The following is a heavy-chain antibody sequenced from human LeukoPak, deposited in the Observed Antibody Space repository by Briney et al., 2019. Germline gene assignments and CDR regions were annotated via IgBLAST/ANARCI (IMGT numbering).Heavy chain of an antibody. CDR2: IYYSGST. CDR3: ARDGGDRTFDP. CDR1: GGSISSYY. D-gene: IGHD5-12*01. J-gene: IGHJ5*02. V-gene: IGHV4-59*01. Sequence: PSGTLSLTCTVSGGSISSYYWSWIRQPPGKGLEWIGYIYYSGSTNYNPSLKSRVTISVDTSKNQFSLKLSSVTAADTAVYYCARDGGDRTFDPWGQGTLVTVSS.